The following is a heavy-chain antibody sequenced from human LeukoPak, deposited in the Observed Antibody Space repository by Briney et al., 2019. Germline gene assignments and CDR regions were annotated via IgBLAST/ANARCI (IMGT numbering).Heavy chain of an antibody. Sequence: TSSETLSLTCTVSGGSISSYYWSWIRQPPGKGLEWIGYIYYSGSTNYNPSLKSRVTISVDTSKNQFSLKLSSVTAADTAVYYCARVRVVGATVGAFDIWGQGTMVTVSS. CDR2: IYYSGST. J-gene: IGHJ3*02. CDR1: GGSISSYY. D-gene: IGHD1-26*01. CDR3: ARVRVVGATVGAFDI. V-gene: IGHV4-59*01.